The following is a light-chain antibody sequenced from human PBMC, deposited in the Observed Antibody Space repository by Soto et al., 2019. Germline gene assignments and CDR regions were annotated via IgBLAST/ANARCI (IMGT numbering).Light chain of an antibody. J-gene: IGKJ1*01. CDR3: QQSYGSPRT. V-gene: IGKV1-39*01. CDR2: AAS. CDR1: QRIYTY. Sequence: DIQMTQSPSSLSASVGDTVTITRRASQRIYTYLNWYQQKLGKAPNLLIYAASTLQSGVPSRFSGGGSGTDFTLTITSLQPEDFATYYCQQSYGSPRTFGQGTKVEIK.